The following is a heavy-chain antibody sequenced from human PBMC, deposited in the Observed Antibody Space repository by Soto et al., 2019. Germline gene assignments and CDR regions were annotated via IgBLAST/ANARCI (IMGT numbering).Heavy chain of an antibody. Sequence: GGSLRLSCAASGFTFSSYAMSWVRQAPGKGLEWVSAISGSGGSTYYADSVKGRFTISRDNSKNTLYLQMNSLRAEDTAVYYCARTRAGARNMAVWGQGTTAIVS. CDR2: ISGSGGST. CDR1: GFTFSSYA. V-gene: IGHV3-23*01. CDR3: ARTRAGARNMAV. J-gene: IGHJ6*02. D-gene: IGHD6-19*01.